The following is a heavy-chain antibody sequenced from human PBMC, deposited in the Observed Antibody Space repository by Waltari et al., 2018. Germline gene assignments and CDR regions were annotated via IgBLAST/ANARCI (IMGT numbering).Heavy chain of an antibody. V-gene: IGHV3-30*01. CDR1: GFPFRSFA. Sequence: QVQMVESGGGVVQPGRSLRLSCAASGFPFRSFAMHWVRQAPDKGLEWVAVITLDGSNQDYADSVRDRFTISRDNAKNTLYLQMNNLRLEDTAMYYCARDRDSSGNYYPAGLGWFDPWGQGTLVTVSS. D-gene: IGHD3-22*01. J-gene: IGHJ5*02. CDR3: ARDRDSSGNYYPAGLGWFDP. CDR2: ITLDGSNQ.